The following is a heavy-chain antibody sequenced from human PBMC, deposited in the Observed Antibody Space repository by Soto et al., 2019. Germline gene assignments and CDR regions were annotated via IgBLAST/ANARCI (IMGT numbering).Heavy chain of an antibody. CDR1: GYSFTSYW. Sequence: PGESLKISRKGSGYSFTSYWIGWVRPMPGKGLEWMGIIYPGDSDTRYRPSFQGQVTISADKSISTAYLQWSSLKASDTAMYYCARRGHYDSSGYYWGRRNYYYYYGMDVWGQGTTVTVSS. CDR3: ARRGHYDSSGYYWGRRNYYYYYGMDV. V-gene: IGHV5-51*01. CDR2: IYPGDSDT. D-gene: IGHD3-22*01. J-gene: IGHJ6*02.